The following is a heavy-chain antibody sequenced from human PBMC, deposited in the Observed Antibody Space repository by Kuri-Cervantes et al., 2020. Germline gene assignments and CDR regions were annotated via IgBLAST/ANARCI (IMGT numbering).Heavy chain of an antibody. D-gene: IGHD5-12*01. Sequence: GESLKISCAASGFTFSNYGLHWVRQAPGKGLEWVAVISYDGSNKYYADSVKGRFSISRDNSKNTLFLQMNSLRVEDTAVYYCARVPEKDIVATIFGDWGQGTLVTVSS. V-gene: IGHV3-30-3*01. CDR2: ISYDGSNK. J-gene: IGHJ4*02. CDR1: GFTFSNYG. CDR3: ARVPEKDIVATIFGD.